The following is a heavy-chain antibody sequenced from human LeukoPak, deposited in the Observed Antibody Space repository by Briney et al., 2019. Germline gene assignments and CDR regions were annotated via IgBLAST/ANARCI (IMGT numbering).Heavy chain of an antibody. V-gene: IGHV4-4*07. CDR2: IYSSGST. D-gene: IGHD1-26*01. CDR1: GDSISNYD. CDR3: ARAYTGDWFDP. J-gene: IGHJ5*02. Sequence: PSETLSLTCTVSGDSISNYDWSWIRQPAGKGLEWIGRIYSSGSTNYNPSLKSGVTMSVDTSANQFSLNLNSVTAADTAVYYCARAYTGDWFDPWGQGTLVTVSS.